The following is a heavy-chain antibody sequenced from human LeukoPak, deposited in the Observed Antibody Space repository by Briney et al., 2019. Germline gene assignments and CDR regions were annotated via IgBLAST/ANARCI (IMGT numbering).Heavy chain of an antibody. J-gene: IGHJ5*02. D-gene: IGHD1-20*01. Sequence: SETQSLTCTVSGDSMSSYYWGWIRQPPGKGLEWIGDIYYSGSTNYNPSLKSRVIILADTSKNQFSLRLSSVTAADTAVYYCARDRGITGNLGWFDPWGQGTLVTVSS. CDR3: ARDRGITGNLGWFDP. CDR1: GDSMSSYY. CDR2: IYYSGST. V-gene: IGHV4-59*01.